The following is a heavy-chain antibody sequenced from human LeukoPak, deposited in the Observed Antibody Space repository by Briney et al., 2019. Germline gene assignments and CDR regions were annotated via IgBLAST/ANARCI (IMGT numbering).Heavy chain of an antibody. CDR1: GFTFSSYG. D-gene: IGHD3-22*01. CDR3: AKDFHDNIGYSVPAYFFDY. Sequence: GGSLRLSCAAAGFTFSSYGISWLRQAPGKGLEWVSGISGSGGSTYYADSVRGRFTISKDYSKNTLYLQMNSLISQETALYYCAKDFHDNIGYSVPAYFFDYWGQGTVVTVSS. CDR2: ISGSGGST. V-gene: IGHV3-23*01. J-gene: IGHJ4*02.